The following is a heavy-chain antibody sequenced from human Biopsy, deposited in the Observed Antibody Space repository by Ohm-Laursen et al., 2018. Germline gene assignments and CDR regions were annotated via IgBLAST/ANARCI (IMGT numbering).Heavy chain of an antibody. CDR2: IYNTETT. Sequence: SDTLSLTCAVYGESFNGYYWAWLRQPPGKGLEWIGSIYNTETTFYNPSLKSRVTISVDTSTNQFSLKVSSVTAADTALYFCARHPTGFWFDPWGHGTLVTVSS. J-gene: IGHJ5*02. CDR1: GESFNGYY. V-gene: IGHV4-39*01. CDR3: ARHPTGFWFDP.